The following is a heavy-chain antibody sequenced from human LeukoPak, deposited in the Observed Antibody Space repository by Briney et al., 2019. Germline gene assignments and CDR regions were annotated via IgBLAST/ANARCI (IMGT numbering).Heavy chain of an antibody. CDR2: IIPIFGTA. D-gene: IGHD6-19*01. Sequence: SVKVSCKASGGTFSSYAISWARQAPGQGLEWMGGIIPIFGTANYAQKFQGRVTITADESTSTAYMELSSLSSVTAADTAVYYCVSSNIAVAGSNLDYWGQGTLVTVSS. J-gene: IGHJ4*02. CDR1: GGTFSSYA. V-gene: IGHV1-69*01. CDR3: VSSNIAVAGSNLDY.